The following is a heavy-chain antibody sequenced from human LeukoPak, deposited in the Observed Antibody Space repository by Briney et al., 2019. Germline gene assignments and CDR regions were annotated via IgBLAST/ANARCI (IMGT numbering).Heavy chain of an antibody. D-gene: IGHD1-26*01. J-gene: IGHJ6*03. V-gene: IGHV3-53*01. Sequence: GGSLRLSCTVSGFTVSSNSMSWVRQAPGKGLEWVSFIYSDNTHYSDSVKGRFTISRDNSKNTLYLQMNSLRADDTAVYYCARVFDGGSYYYYMDVWGKGTTVTVSS. CDR2: IYSDNT. CDR1: GFTVSSNS. CDR3: ARVFDGGSYYYYMDV.